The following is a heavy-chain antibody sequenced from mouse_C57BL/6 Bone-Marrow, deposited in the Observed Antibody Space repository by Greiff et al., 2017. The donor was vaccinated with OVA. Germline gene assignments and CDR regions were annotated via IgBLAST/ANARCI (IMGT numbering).Heavy chain of an antibody. CDR2: ISDGGSYT. CDR3: ARDPGDYLLYYAMDY. CDR1: GFTFSSYA. J-gene: IGHJ4*01. Sequence: EVMLVESGGGLVKPGGSLKLSCAASGFTFSSYAMSWVRQTPDKRLEWVATISDGGSYTYYPDNVKGRFTISRDNAKNNLYLQMSHLKSEDTAMYYCARDPGDYLLYYAMDYWGQGTSVTVSS. V-gene: IGHV5-4*01. D-gene: IGHD2-4*01.